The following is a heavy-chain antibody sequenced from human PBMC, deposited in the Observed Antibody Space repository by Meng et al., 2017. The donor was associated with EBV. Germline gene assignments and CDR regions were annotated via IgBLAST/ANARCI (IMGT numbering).Heavy chain of an antibody. D-gene: IGHD3-22*01. Sequence: QGRWLQSGDDVKKPGASLKFSCKASGYNFTSYDINWVRQATGQGLEWMGWMNPNSGNTGYAQKFQGRVTMTRNTSISTAYMELSSLRSEDTAVYYCARGPYYYDSSGYYYGEFDPWGQGTLVTVSS. V-gene: IGHV1-8*01. CDR3: ARGPYYYDSSGYYYGEFDP. CDR2: MNPNSGNT. J-gene: IGHJ5*02. CDR1: GYNFTSYD.